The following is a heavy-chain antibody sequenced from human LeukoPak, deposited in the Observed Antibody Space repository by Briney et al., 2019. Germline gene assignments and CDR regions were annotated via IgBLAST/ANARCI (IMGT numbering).Heavy chain of an antibody. CDR1: GFTFSSNY. CDR3: AREAAFSSSPVNWFDP. J-gene: IGHJ5*02. V-gene: IGHV3-53*01. CDR2: IYSGGST. Sequence: PGGSLRLSCAASGFTFSSNYMSWVRQAPGKGLEWVSVIYSGGSTYYADSVKGRFTISRDNSKNTLYLQMNSLRAEDTAVYYCAREAAFSSSPVNWFDPWGQGTLVTVSS. D-gene: IGHD6-13*01.